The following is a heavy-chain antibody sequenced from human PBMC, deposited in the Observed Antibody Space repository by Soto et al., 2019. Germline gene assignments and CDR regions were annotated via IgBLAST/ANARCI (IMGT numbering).Heavy chain of an antibody. J-gene: IGHJ5*02. CDR2: INSDGSST. Sequence: GGSLRLSCAASGFTFSSYWMHWVRQAPGKGLVWVSRINSDGSSTSYADSVKGRFTISRDNAKNTLYLQMSSLRAEDTAVYYCARDRYCSGGSCLNWFDHWGQGTLVTVSS. D-gene: IGHD2-15*01. CDR3: ARDRYCSGGSCLNWFDH. V-gene: IGHV3-74*01. CDR1: GFTFSSYW.